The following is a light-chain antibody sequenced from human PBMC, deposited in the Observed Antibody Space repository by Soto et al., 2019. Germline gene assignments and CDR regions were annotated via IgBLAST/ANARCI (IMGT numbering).Light chain of an antibody. CDR3: SSYTSSSTPVV. V-gene: IGLV2-14*01. Sequence: QSALTQPASVSGSPGQSITISCTGTSSDVGGYNYVSWYQQHPGKPPKLMIYDVSNRPSGVSNRFSGSKYGNTASLTISGLQAEDEADYYCSSYTSSSTPVVFGGVTKLTVL. J-gene: IGLJ2*01. CDR2: DVS. CDR1: SSDVGGYNY.